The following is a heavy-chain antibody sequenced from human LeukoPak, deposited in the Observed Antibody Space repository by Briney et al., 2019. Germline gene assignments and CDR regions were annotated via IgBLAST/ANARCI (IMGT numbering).Heavy chain of an antibody. CDR3: ARRLLGYGSGWYFQFRQGGYFDY. D-gene: IGHD6-19*01. CDR1: GFTFSTYA. Sequence: GGSLRLSCAASGFTFSTYAINWVRQAPGKGLEWISAISQSGNTIYYADSVKGRFIISRDNSKNTLYLQLNSLRAEDTAVYYCARRLLGYGSGWYFQFRQGGYFDYWGQGTLVTVSS. J-gene: IGHJ4*02. V-gene: IGHV3-23*01. CDR2: ISQSGNTI.